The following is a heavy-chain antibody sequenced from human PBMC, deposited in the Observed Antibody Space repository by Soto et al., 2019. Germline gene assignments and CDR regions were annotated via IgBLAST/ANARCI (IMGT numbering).Heavy chain of an antibody. Sequence: GESLKISCKGSGYSFTSYWIGWVRQMPGKGLEWMGIIYPGDSDTRYSPSFQGQVTISADKSISPAYLQWSSLKASDTAMYYCARRVDDFWSGSYYFDYWGQGTLVTVSS. CDR3: ARRVDDFWSGSYYFDY. CDR1: GYSFTSYW. CDR2: IYPGDSDT. J-gene: IGHJ4*02. D-gene: IGHD3-3*01. V-gene: IGHV5-51*01.